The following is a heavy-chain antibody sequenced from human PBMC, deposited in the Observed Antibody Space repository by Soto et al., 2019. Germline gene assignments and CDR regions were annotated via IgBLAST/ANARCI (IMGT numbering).Heavy chain of an antibody. CDR3: ARGSWYYDSSGYSPLDY. Sequence: QVQLVQSGAEVKKPGASVKVSCKASGYTFTSYYMHWVRQAPGQGLEWMGIINPSGGSTSYAQKCQVRATMTRDTSTSTVYRKLSSLRSEDTAVYYCARGSWYYDSSGYSPLDYWGQGTLVTVSS. V-gene: IGHV1-46*01. CDR1: GYTFTSYY. J-gene: IGHJ4*02. CDR2: INPSGGST. D-gene: IGHD3-22*01.